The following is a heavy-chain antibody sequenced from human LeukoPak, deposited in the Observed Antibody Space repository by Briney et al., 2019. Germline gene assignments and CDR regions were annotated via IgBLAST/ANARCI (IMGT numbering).Heavy chain of an antibody. V-gene: IGHV3-7*01. CDR2: IKQDGSEK. J-gene: IGHJ4*02. CDR3: ARVDDTAMVYFDY. Sequence: PGGSLRLSCAASGFTFSSYWMSWVPQAPGKGLEWVANIKQDGSEKYYVDSVKGRFTISRDNAKNSLYLQMNSLRAEDTAVYYCARVDDTAMVYFDYWGQGTLVTVSS. D-gene: IGHD5-18*01. CDR1: GFTFSSYW.